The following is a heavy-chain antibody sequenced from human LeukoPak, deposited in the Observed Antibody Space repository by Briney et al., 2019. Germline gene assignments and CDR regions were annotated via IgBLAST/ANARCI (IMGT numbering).Heavy chain of an antibody. Sequence: GGSLRLSCAASGFTFSNAWMNWVRQAPGKGLEWVGRIKSKADGGISDYAEPVEGRFTFSRDDSKNTLYLLMNGLKTEDTAVYYCTTTYHYDSSPGSFDYWGQGTLVTVSS. V-gene: IGHV3-15*01. CDR2: IKSKADGGIS. CDR1: GFTFSNAW. J-gene: IGHJ4*02. D-gene: IGHD3-22*01. CDR3: TTTYHYDSSPGSFDY.